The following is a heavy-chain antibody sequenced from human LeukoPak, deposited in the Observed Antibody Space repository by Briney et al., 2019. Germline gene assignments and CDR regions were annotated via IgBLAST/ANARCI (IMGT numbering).Heavy chain of an antibody. CDR3: ARDGRSGYARGPYYFDY. CDR2: INHSGST. CDR1: GGSFSGYY. V-gene: IGHV4-34*01. D-gene: IGHD5-12*01. Sequence: PSETLSLTCAVYGGSFSGYYWSWIRQPPGKGLEWIGEINHSGSTNYNPSPKSRVTISVDTSKNQFSLKLSSVTAADTAVYYCARDGRSGYARGPYYFDYWGQGTLVTVSS. J-gene: IGHJ4*02.